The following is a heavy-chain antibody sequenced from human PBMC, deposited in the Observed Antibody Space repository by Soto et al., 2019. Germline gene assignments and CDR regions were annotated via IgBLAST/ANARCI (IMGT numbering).Heavy chain of an antibody. V-gene: IGHV1-18*01. CDR3: AKVDDSSWHSMHYFDY. J-gene: IGHJ4*02. D-gene: IGHD6-13*01. CDR2: ISAYNGNT. Sequence: GASVKVSCKASGYTFTSYGISWVRQAPGQGLEWMGWISAYNGNTKYAQKLQGRVTMTTDTSTSTAYMELRSLRAEDTAVYYCAKVDDSSWHSMHYFDYWGQGTLVTVSS. CDR1: GYTFTSYG.